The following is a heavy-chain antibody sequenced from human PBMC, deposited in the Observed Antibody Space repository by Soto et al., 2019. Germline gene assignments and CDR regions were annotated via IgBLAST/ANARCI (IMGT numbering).Heavy chain of an antibody. J-gene: IGHJ4*02. V-gene: IGHV1-69*02. Sequence: ASVKVSCKASGGTFSSYTISWVRQAPGQGLEWMGRIIPILGIANYAQKFQGRVTITADKSTSTAYMELSSLRSEDTAVYYCARGTPVGESWLQLPSLAYWGQGTLVTVYS. CDR1: GGTFSSYT. CDR3: ARGTPVGESWLQLPSLAY. D-gene: IGHD5-12*01. CDR2: IIPILGIA.